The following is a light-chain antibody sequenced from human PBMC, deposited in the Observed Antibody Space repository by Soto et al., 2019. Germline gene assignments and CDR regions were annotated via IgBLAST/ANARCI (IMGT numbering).Light chain of an antibody. J-gene: IGKJ1*01. CDR1: QSVSSY. CDR2: DAS. Sequence: EIVLTQSPATLSLSPGERATLSCRASQSVSSYLAWYQQKPGQAPSLLIYDASNRATGIPARFSGSGSQSVFPLASHSPEPEDFAVYFCQHRSNSPPTWTFGQGTKGEIK. V-gene: IGKV3-11*01. CDR3: QHRSNSPPTWT.